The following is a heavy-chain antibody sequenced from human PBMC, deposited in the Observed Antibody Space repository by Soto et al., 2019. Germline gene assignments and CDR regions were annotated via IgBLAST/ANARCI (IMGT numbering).Heavy chain of an antibody. V-gene: IGHV4-31*03. CDR3: ARGGGSTKVDY. CDR1: GGSITSSGYY. CDR2: TSNSGST. D-gene: IGHD2-2*01. J-gene: IGHJ4*02. Sequence: QVQLQESGPGLVKPSQTLSLTCTVSGGSITSSGYYWSWIRQHPGEGLEWIGFTSNSGSTSYNPYLTSRVTISVDTSSNQFSLNLKSVTAADTAVYYCARGGGSTKVDYWGQGTLVTVSP.